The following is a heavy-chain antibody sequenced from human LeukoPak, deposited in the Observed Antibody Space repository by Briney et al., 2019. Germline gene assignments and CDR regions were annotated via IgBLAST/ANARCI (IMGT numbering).Heavy chain of an antibody. CDR1: GFTFSSYA. V-gene: IGHV3-23*01. D-gene: IGHD4-23*01. J-gene: IGHJ4*02. CDR3: AKRSDYGSNGNYFDS. Sequence: GGSLRLSCAASGFTFSSYAMHWVRQAPGKGLEYVSAISGRDTNTYYADSVKGRFTISRDNSKNTLYLQMNSLRAEDTAVYYCAKRSDYGSNGNYFDSWGQGTPVTVSS. CDR2: ISGRDTNT.